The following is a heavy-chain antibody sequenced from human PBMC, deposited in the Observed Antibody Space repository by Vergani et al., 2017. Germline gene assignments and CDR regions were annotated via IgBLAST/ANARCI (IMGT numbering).Heavy chain of an antibody. CDR1: GFTFSSYS. Sequence: EVQLVESGGGLVKPGGSLRLSCAASGFTFSSYSMNWVRQAPGKGLEWVSSISSSSSYIYYAASVKGRFTISRDNAKNSLYLQMNSLRAEDTAVYYCAKGKYCSGGSCYQFDYWGQGTLVTVSS. V-gene: IGHV3-21*01. CDR3: AKGKYCSGGSCYQFDY. CDR2: ISSSSSYI. D-gene: IGHD2-15*01. J-gene: IGHJ4*02.